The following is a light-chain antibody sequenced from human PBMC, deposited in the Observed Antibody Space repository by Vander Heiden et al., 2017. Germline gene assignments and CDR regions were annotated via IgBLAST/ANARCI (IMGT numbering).Light chain of an antibody. CDR2: DDN. CDR3: QSYDSSLSGSWV. J-gene: IGLJ3*02. Sequence: QSVLTQPPSVSGAPGQRVTLSCTGSSSNIGAGYDVHWYQQLPGTAPKLLIYDDNNRPSGVPDRFSGSKSGTSASLAITGLQAEDEADYYCQSYDSSLSGSWVFGGGTKLTVL. CDR1: SSNIGAGYD. V-gene: IGLV1-40*01.